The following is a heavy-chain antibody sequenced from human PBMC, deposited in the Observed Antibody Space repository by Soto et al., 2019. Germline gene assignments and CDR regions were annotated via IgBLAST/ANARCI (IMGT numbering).Heavy chain of an antibody. V-gene: IGHV3-30*18. Sequence: GGSLRLSCAASGFTFSSYGMHWVRQAPGKGLEWVAVISYDGSNKYYADSVKGRFTISRDNSKNTLYLQMNSLRAEDTAVYYCAKGAGGYGSGSYYYYMDVWGKGTTVTVSS. CDR1: GFTFSSYG. CDR2: ISYDGSNK. J-gene: IGHJ6*03. CDR3: AKGAGGYGSGSYYYYMDV. D-gene: IGHD3-10*01.